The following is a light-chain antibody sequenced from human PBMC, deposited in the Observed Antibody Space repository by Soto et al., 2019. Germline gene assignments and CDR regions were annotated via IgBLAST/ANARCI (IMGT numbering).Light chain of an antibody. CDR2: RNN. CDR1: SSNIGSNY. J-gene: IGLJ1*01. CDR3: AASDASLSGYV. Sequence: CVLTRPPSPSVAPGQGVPISSSGSSSNIGSNYVYWYQQLPGTAPKLLIYRNNQRPSGVPDRFSGSKSGTSASLAISGLRSEDEADYYCAASDASLSGYVFGTGNKGTV. V-gene: IGLV1-47*01.